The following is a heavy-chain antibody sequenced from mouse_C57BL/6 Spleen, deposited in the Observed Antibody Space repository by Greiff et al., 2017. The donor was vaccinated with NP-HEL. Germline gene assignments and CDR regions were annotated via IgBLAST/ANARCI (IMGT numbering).Heavy chain of an antibody. V-gene: IGHV1-82*01. D-gene: IGHD2-2*01. CDR1: GYAFNSSW. CDR3: ARGYYGYFDV. J-gene: IGHJ1*03. Sequence: VKLQESGPELVKPGASVKISCKASGYAFNSSWMNWVKQRPGKGLEWIGRIYPGDGDTNYNGKFKGKATLTADKSSSTAYMQLSSLTSEDSAVYFCARGYYGYFDVWGTGTTVTVSS. CDR2: IYPGDGDT.